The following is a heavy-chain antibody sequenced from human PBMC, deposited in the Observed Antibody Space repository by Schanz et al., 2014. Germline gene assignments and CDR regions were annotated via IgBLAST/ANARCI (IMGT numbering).Heavy chain of an antibody. CDR3: TRGNALDV. V-gene: IGHV4-61*01. J-gene: IGHJ6*02. CDR1: GGSISSDSIYSDY. CDR2: IYYTAST. D-gene: IGHD1-1*01. Sequence: QVQLQEAGPGLVKPAETLSLTCTVSGGSISSDSIYSDYWSWIRQPPGKGLEWIGYIYYTASTNYNPSLRSRVTISADTSKNQFSLKLTSVTAADSAVYFCTRGNALDVWGQGTTVTVSS.